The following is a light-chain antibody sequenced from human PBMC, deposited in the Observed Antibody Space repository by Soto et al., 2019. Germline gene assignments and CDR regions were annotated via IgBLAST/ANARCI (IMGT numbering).Light chain of an antibody. CDR1: SSDVGGYNY. CDR2: DVS. V-gene: IGLV2-14*01. J-gene: IGLJ1*01. Sequence: QSALTQPASVSGSPGQSITISCTGTSSDVGGYNYVSWYQQHPVKAPKLMIYDVSNRPSGVSNRFSGSKSGNTASLTISGLQAEDAADYYFSSYTSSSTYVFGTGTKLTVL. CDR3: SSYTSSSTYV.